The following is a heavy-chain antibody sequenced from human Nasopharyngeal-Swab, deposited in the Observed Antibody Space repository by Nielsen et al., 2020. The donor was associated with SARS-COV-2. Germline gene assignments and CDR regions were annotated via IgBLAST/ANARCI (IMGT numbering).Heavy chain of an antibody. CDR2: INHSGST. D-gene: IGHD3-10*01. CDR3: ARARRPSSMVRHRLNWFDP. V-gene: IGHV4-34*01. Sequence: SETLSLTCAVYGGSFSGYYWSWIRQPPGKGLEWIGEINHSGSTNYNPSLKSRVTISVDTSKNQFSLKLSSVSVADTAVYHCARARRPSSMVRHRLNWFDPWGQGTLVTVSS. J-gene: IGHJ5*02. CDR1: GGSFSGYY.